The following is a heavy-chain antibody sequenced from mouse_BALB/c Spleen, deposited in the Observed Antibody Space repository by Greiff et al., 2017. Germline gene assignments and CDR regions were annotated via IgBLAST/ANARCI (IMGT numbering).Heavy chain of an antibody. D-gene: IGHD1-2*01. CDR3: AKVYYGSYYAMDY. Sequence: QVQLKQSGPGLVAPSQSLSITCTVSGFSLTDYGVSWIRQPPGKGLEWLGVIWGGGSTYYNSALKSRLSISKDNSKSQVFLKMNSLQTDDTAMYYCAKVYYGSYYAMDYWGQGTSVTVSS. J-gene: IGHJ4*01. CDR1: GFSLTDYG. CDR2: IWGGGST. V-gene: IGHV2-6-5*01.